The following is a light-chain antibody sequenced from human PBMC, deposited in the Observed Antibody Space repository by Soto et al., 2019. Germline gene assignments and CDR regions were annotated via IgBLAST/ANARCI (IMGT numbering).Light chain of an antibody. CDR1: TSDVGGYDY. J-gene: IGLJ1*01. CDR2: EVI. V-gene: IGLV2-14*01. CDR3: SSYSISTAYL. Sequence: QSALTQPASVSGPPGQSITTSCTGTTSDVGGYDYFSWYQLHPGKAPKLMVFEVINRPSGVSYRFSGSKSGNTASLTISGLQAEDEADYFCSSYSISTAYLFGTGTKLTVL.